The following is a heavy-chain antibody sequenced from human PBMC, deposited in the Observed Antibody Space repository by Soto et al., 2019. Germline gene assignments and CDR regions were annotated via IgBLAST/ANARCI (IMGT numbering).Heavy chain of an antibody. Sequence: SETLSLTCTVSGGSISSGGYYWSWIRQHPGKGLEWIRYIYYSGSTYYNPSLKSRVTISVDTSKNQFSLKLSSVTAADTAVYYCARETGRGDLGHYDFWSGRRRYMDVWGKGTTVTVSS. CDR3: ARETGRGDLGHYDFWSGRRRYMDV. D-gene: IGHD3-3*01. CDR2: IYYSGST. J-gene: IGHJ6*03. V-gene: IGHV4-31*03. CDR1: GGSISSGGYY.